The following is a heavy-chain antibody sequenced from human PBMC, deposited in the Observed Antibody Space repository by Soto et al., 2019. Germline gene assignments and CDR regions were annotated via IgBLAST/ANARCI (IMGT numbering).Heavy chain of an antibody. CDR2: VDPNDSYS. CDR1: GYAFTNYW. CDR3: ARHKIFGYGAGPFDI. J-gene: IGHJ3*02. Sequence: GESLKIACQDSGYAFTNYWISWVRQKPGKGLEWMGRVDPNDSYSNYSPSLEGHITTSADRSTSTAYVQWSSLTASDTAMYYCARHKIFGYGAGPFDICGQGTTVTVSS. D-gene: IGHD4-17*01. V-gene: IGHV5-10-1*01.